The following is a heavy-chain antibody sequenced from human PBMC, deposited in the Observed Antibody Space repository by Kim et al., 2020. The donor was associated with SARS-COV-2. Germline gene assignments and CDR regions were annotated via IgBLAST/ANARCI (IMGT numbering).Heavy chain of an antibody. CDR3: AKDSSYYDILTLAGVADY. J-gene: IGHJ4*02. Sequence: GRFTISRDNSKNTLYLQMNSLRAEDTAVYYCAKDSSYYDILTLAGVADYWGQGTLVTVSS. V-gene: IGHV3-30*02. D-gene: IGHD3-9*01.